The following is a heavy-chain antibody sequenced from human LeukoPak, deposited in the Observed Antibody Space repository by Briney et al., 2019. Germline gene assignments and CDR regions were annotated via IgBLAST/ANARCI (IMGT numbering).Heavy chain of an antibody. D-gene: IGHD3-22*01. J-gene: IGHJ5*02. CDR1: GGSFSGYY. V-gene: IGHV4-59*10. CDR3: ARVPYYYDSRGTWFDP. CDR2: IYTSGST. Sequence: SETLSLTCAVYGGSFSGYYWSWIRQSAGKGLEWIGHIYTSGSTNYNPSLKSRVTMSVDTSKNQFSLKLSSVTAADAAVYYCARVPYYYDSRGTWFDPWGQGTLVTVSS.